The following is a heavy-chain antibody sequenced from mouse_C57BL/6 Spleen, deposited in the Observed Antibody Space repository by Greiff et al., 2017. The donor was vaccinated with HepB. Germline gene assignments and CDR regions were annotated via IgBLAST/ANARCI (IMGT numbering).Heavy chain of an antibody. Sequence: QVQLQQSGAELVRPGASVKLSCKASGYTFTDYYINWVKQRPGQGLEWIARIYPGSGNTYYNEKFKGKATLTAEKSSSTAYMQLSSLTSEDSAVYFCSGYVPYCGSNYYFDDWGQGTTRTVSS. CDR3: SGYVPYCGSNYYFDD. J-gene: IGHJ2*01. V-gene: IGHV1-76*01. CDR1: GYTFTDYY. CDR2: IYPGSGNT. D-gene: IGHD1-1*01.